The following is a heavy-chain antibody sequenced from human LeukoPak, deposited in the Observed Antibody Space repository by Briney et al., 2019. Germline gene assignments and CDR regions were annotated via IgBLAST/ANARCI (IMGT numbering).Heavy chain of an antibody. CDR1: GGPFDTNY. J-gene: IGHJ4*02. V-gene: IGHV4-59*01. Sequence: SETLSLICSVSGGPFDTNYWTWIRQPPGKGLEWIGHIYYSGSAIYNAFLESRVTISEDKSKNQIYLKMTSVTAADTAVYYCARVDSRRSQIYYFDFWGQGALVIVSS. CDR2: IYYSGSA. D-gene: IGHD4-11*01. CDR3: ARVDSRRSQIYYFDF.